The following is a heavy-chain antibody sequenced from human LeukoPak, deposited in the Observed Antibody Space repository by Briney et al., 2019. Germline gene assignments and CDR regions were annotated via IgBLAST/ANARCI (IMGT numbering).Heavy chain of an antibody. CDR3: YARWTGWDDLADY. D-gene: IGHD1-1*01. CDR2: IRSKIDGGTI. Sequence: SGGSLRLSCAASGFTFRNAWMSWARQAPGKGLEWVGRIRSKIDGGTIDYAAPVKGRFTISRDDSKNNLYLQMNSLKTEDTAMYYCYARWTGWDDLADYWGQGTLVTVSS. J-gene: IGHJ4*02. V-gene: IGHV3-15*01. CDR1: GFTFRNAW.